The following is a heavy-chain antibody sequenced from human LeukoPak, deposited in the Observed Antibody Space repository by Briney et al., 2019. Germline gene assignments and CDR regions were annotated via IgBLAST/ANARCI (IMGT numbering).Heavy chain of an antibody. CDR1: GFTFSNYA. Sequence: GGSLRLSCAASGFTFSNYAMTWVRQAPGKGLEWVSGTSASGGTTYYADSVRGRFTISRDNSKNTLFLQMNSLRAEDTAVYYCAKRPRDSTGYYLGAFDFWGLGTMVTVSS. CDR3: AKRPRDSTGYYLGAFDF. CDR2: TSASGGTT. J-gene: IGHJ3*01. D-gene: IGHD3-22*01. V-gene: IGHV3-23*01.